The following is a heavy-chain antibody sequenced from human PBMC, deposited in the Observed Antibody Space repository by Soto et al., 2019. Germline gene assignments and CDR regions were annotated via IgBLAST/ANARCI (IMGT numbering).Heavy chain of an antibody. J-gene: IGHJ6*03. D-gene: IGHD2-2*01. CDR2: IYPGDSDT. V-gene: IGHV5-51*01. CDR1: GYTFTSYW. Sequence: GESLKISCKGSGYTFTSYWIGWVRQMPGKGLEWMGVIYPGDSDTRYSPSFQGQVTISADKSLNTAYLQWSSLKASDTAIYYCARHIVVLPPDMPGYYYYYMDVWGKGTTVTVSS. CDR3: ARHIVVLPPDMPGYYYYYMDV.